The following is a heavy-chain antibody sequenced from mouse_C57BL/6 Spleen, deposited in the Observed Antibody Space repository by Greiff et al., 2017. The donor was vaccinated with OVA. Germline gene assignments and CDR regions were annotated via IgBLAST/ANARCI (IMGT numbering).Heavy chain of an antibody. CDR2: IRNKANNHAT. D-gene: IGHD2-1*01. Sequence: EVKVEESGGGLVQPGGSMKLSCAASGFTFSDAWMDWVRQSPEKGLEWVAEIRNKANNHATYYAESVKGRFTISRDDSKSSVYLQMNSLRAEDTGIYYCTRRGNYCYAMDYWGQGTSVTVSS. J-gene: IGHJ4*01. V-gene: IGHV6-6*01. CDR3: TRRGNYCYAMDY. CDR1: GFTFSDAW.